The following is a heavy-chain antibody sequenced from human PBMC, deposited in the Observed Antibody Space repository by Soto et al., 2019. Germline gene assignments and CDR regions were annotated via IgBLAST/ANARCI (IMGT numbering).Heavy chain of an antibody. D-gene: IGHD2-8*01. V-gene: IGHV3-23*01. Sequence: GGSLRLSCAASGFTFSTFAMNWVRQAPGKGLEWVSGITGCSGFTFYADSVKGRFTISIDDSENTLFLQMSSLRAEDTAKYYFAKSGRTNCFGCWGQGTLVTVCS. J-gene: IGHJ4*02. CDR3: AKSGRTNCFGC. CDR2: ITGCSGFT. CDR1: GFTFSTFA.